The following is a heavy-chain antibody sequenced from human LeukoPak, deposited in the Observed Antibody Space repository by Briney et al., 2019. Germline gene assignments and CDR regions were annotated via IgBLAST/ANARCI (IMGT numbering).Heavy chain of an antibody. CDR3: ARTYSSGWYVWFDP. Sequence: TSQTLSLTCTVSGGSISSGGYYWSWIRQHPGKGLEWIGYIYYSGSTYYNPSLKSRVTISVDTSKNQFSLKLSSVTAADTAVYCCARTYSSGWYVWFDPWGQGTLVTVSS. D-gene: IGHD6-19*01. V-gene: IGHV4-31*03. J-gene: IGHJ5*02. CDR1: GGSISSGGYY. CDR2: IYYSGST.